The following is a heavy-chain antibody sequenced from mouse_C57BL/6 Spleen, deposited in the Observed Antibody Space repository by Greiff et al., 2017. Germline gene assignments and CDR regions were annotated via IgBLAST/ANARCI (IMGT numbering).Heavy chain of an antibody. CDR1: GYTFTSYW. CDR3: ARRGLWPNYYAMDY. Sequence: VQLQQPGAELVRPGSSVKLSCKASGYTFTSYWMHWVKQRPIQGLEWIGNIDPSDSETHYNQKFKDKATLTVDKSSSTAYMQLSSLTSEDSAVYYCARRGLWPNYYAMDYWGQGTSVTVSS. V-gene: IGHV1-52*01. CDR2: IDPSDSET. J-gene: IGHJ4*01. D-gene: IGHD1-1*02.